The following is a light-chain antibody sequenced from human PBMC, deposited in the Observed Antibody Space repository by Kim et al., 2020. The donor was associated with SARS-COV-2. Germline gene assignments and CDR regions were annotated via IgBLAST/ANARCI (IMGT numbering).Light chain of an antibody. CDR2: GAS. V-gene: IGKV3-20*01. J-gene: IGKJ4*01. Sequence: EIVLTQSPGTLSLSPGERATLSCRASRSVSSSYLAWYQQKPGQAPRLLIYGASSRATGIPDRFSGSGSGTDFTLTISRLEPEDFAVYYCQQYASSQLTFGGGTKVDIK. CDR1: RSVSSSY. CDR3: QQYASSQLT.